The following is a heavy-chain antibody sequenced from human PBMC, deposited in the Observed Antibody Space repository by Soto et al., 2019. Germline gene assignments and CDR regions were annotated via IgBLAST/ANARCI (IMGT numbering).Heavy chain of an antibody. J-gene: IGHJ6*02. Sequence: ASVKVSCKASGYTFTSYGISWVRQAPGQGLEWMGWISAYNGNTNYAQKLQGRVTMTTDTSTSTAYMELRSLRAEDMAVYYCARGQREWLVPEFWSYGMDVWGQGTTVTVSS. V-gene: IGHV1-18*03. CDR1: GYTFTSYG. CDR3: ARGQREWLVPEFWSYGMDV. CDR2: ISAYNGNT. D-gene: IGHD6-19*01.